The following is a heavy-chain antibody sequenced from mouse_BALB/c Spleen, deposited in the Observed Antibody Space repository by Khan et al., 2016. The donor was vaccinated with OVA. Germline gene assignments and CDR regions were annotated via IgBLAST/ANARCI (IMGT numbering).Heavy chain of an antibody. CDR2: IYPGDGNT. CDR1: GYTFTSYW. J-gene: IGHJ2*01. Sequence: QVRLQQSGTELARPGASVKLSCKASGYTFTSYWMQWVKQRPGQGLEWIGAIYPGDGNTRYTQKFKGKATLTADKSSSTVYMQLSSLAYEDSAVYYCARGGITTGYFDYWGQGTTLTVSS. V-gene: IGHV1-87*01. CDR3: ARGGITTGYFDY. D-gene: IGHD1-1*01.